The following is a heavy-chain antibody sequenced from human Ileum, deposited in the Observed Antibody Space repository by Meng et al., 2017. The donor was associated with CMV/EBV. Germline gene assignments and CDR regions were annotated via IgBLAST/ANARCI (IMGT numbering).Heavy chain of an antibody. CDR1: GGSFTNYY. V-gene: IGHV4-34*01. D-gene: IGHD3-16*01. CDR3: ATGGGDPSQCCMDV. Sequence: SETLSLTCAVHGGSFTNYYWSWLRQAPGKGLEWIGEITYAGVTNYNPSLKSRVTMSLDTSDNHFSLRLTSVTAADTAVYYCATGGGDPSQCCMDVWGQGTTVTVSS. J-gene: IGHJ6*02. CDR2: ITYAGVT.